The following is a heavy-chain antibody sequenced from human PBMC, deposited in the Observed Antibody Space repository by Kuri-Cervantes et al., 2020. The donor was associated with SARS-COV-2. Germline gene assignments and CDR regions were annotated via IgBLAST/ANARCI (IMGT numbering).Heavy chain of an antibody. D-gene: IGHD4-11*01. Sequence: ESLKISCAVYGGSFNNYYWNWIRQPPGKGLEWIGNIFHSGSTQYNPSLKSRLTISVDTSKNQFSLNLTSVTAADTALYYCARLDSNGPDYWGQGTLVTVSS. CDR2: IFHSGST. V-gene: IGHV4-34*12. J-gene: IGHJ4*02. CDR3: ARLDSNGPDY. CDR1: GGSFNNYY.